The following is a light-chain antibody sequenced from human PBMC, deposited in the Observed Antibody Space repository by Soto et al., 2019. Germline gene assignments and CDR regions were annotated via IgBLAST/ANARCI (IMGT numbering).Light chain of an antibody. CDR2: EVS. J-gene: IGLJ3*02. CDR1: SSDVGSYNR. V-gene: IGLV2-18*01. CDR3: SLYTSSSTWV. Sequence: QSALTQPPSVSGSPGQSVTISCTGTSSDVGSYNRVSWYQQPPGTAPKLMIYEVSNRPSGVPDRFSGSKSGNTASLTISVIQAEDEADYYCSLYTSSSTWVFGGGTKLTVL.